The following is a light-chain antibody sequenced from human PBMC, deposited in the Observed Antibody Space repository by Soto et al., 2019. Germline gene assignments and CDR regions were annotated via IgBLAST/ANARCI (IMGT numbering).Light chain of an antibody. V-gene: IGKV3-20*01. J-gene: IGKJ5*01. Sequence: ILLTEPPCPLYFSPGGRATLSWKTSQSRGSNFLAWYQHKPGQAPRLLIYASSNRATGIPDRFSGSASGTDFTLTINRLEPEDFAVYYCQLYGISPHFGQGTRLEI. CDR3: QLYGISPH. CDR1: QSRGSNF. CDR2: ASS.